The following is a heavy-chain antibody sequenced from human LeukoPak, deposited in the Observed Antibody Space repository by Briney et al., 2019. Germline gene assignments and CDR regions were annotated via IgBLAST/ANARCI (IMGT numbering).Heavy chain of an antibody. CDR3: AKGSGGLYYFDY. Sequence: GGSLRLSCAASGFTFSSYGMHWVRQAPGKGLEWVAFIRYDGSNKYYADSVKGRFTISRDNSKNTLYLQMNSLRAEDTAVYYCAKGSGGLYYFDYWGQGTLVTVSS. CDR1: GFTFSSYG. V-gene: IGHV3-30*02. D-gene: IGHD2-15*01. J-gene: IGHJ4*02. CDR2: IRYDGSNK.